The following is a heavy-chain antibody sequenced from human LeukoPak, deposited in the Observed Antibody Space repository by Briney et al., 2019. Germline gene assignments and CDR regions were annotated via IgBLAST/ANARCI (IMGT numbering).Heavy chain of an antibody. Sequence: PSETLSLTCTVSGGSISDYYWSWIRQPAGKGLEWIGRIYTSGGTNYNPSLKSRVTMSVDTSKNQFSLKLSSVTAADTAVYYCARDRHGMSVSDYFDYWGQGTLVTVSS. CDR1: GGSISDYY. CDR2: IYTSGGT. V-gene: IGHV4-4*07. J-gene: IGHJ4*02. D-gene: IGHD6-19*01. CDR3: ARDRHGMSVSDYFDY.